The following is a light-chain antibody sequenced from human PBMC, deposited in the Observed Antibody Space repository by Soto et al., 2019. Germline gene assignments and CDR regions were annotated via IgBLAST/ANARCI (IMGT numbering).Light chain of an antibody. CDR2: GAS. Sequence: EIVLTQSPGTLAFSPGERSSLSCRASQSVSSSYLAWYQQKPGQAPRLLIYGASSRATGIPDRFSGSRSGTDFTLTISSVEPEDFAMYYCHQRNQFGQGTRLEIK. J-gene: IGKJ5*01. V-gene: IGKV3-20*01. CDR3: HQRNQ. CDR1: QSVSSSY.